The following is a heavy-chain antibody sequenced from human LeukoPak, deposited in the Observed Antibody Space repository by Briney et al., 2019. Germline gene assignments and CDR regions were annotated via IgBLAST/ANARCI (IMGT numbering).Heavy chain of an antibody. CDR3: ARRRKVVRAGFDY. CDR1: GGSFSSCF. D-gene: IGHD2-21*01. V-gene: IGHV4-34*01. CDR2: INHSGTT. Sequence: SETLSLTCAGYGGSFSSCFWTWIRQTPGKGLEWIGEINHSGTTNYNPSVKSRVTMSVDTSKDQFSLKLMSVTAADTGVYYCARRRKVVRAGFDYWGQGTRVIVSS. J-gene: IGHJ4*02.